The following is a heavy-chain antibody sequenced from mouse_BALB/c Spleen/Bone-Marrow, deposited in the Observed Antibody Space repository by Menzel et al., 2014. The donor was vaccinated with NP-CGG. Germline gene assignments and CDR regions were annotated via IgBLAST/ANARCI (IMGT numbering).Heavy chain of an antibody. Sequence: QAQLKQSGADLVKPWASVKLSCKASGYTFTSYYMHWVRQRPGQGLEWIGEINPSNGGTNFNEKFKSKATLTVDKSSSTAYIQLSSLTSEDSAVYYCTRGRRDAMDYWGQRTSVNISS. CDR2: INPSNGGT. J-gene: IGHJ4*01. CDR1: GYTFTSYY. CDR3: TRGRRDAMDY. V-gene: IGHV1S16*01.